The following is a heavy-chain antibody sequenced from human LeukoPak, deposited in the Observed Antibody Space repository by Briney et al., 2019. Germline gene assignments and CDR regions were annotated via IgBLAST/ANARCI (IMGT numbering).Heavy chain of an antibody. CDR3: AKEMMISYQPLYRPQYFDY. CDR2: ISGSGGST. D-gene: IGHD2-2*02. J-gene: IGHJ4*02. CDR1: GFTFSSYA. V-gene: IGHV3-23*01. Sequence: GGSLRLSCAASGFTFSSYAMSWVRQAPGKGLEWVSAISGSGGSTYYADSVKGRFTISRDNSKNTLYLQMNSLRAEDTAVYYCAKEMMISYQPLYRPQYFDYWGQGTLVTVSS.